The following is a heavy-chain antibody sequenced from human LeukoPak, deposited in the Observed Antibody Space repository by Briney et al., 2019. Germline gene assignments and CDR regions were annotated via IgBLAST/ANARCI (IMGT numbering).Heavy chain of an antibody. CDR2: ISSSSSYI. CDR1: GFTFSSYS. V-gene: IGHV3-21*01. Sequence: PGGSLRLSCAASGFTFSSYSMNWVRQAPGKGLEWVSSISSSSSYIYYADSVKGRFTISRDNAKNSLYLQMNSLRAEDTAVYYCARGYSGSLTHFDYWGQGTQVTVSS. D-gene: IGHD1-26*01. CDR3: ARGYSGSLTHFDY. J-gene: IGHJ4*02.